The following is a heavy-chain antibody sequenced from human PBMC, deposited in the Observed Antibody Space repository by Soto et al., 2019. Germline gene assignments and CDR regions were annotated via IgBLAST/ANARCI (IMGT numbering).Heavy chain of an antibody. J-gene: IGHJ4*02. CDR1: GFTFDDYA. V-gene: IGHV3-9*01. CDR3: AKDVGGYSNWWTYFEY. CDR2: ITWNSGNI. D-gene: IGHD3-10*01. Sequence: GGTLSLSCTASGFTFDDYAMHCVRQGPGKGLEWVSGITWNSGNIGYAASVRGRLTVSRDNAKNPLYLELNSLRPDDKAFYYCAKDVGGYSNWWTYFEYWGQGTLVTVSS.